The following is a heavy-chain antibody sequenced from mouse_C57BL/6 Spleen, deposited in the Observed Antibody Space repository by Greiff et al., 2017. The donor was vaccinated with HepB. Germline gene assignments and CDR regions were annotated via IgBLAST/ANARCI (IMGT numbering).Heavy chain of an antibody. V-gene: IGHV1-62-2*01. CDR3: ARHEDRPAQATAWFAY. J-gene: IGHJ3*01. Sequence: QVQLKESGAELVKPGASVKLSCKASGYTFTEYTIHWVKQRSGQGLEWIGWFYPGSGSIKYNEKFKDKATLTADKSSSTVYMEISRLTSEDSAVYFCARHEDRPAQATAWFAYWGQGTLVTVSA. CDR1: GYTFTEYT. D-gene: IGHD3-2*02. CDR2: FYPGSGSI.